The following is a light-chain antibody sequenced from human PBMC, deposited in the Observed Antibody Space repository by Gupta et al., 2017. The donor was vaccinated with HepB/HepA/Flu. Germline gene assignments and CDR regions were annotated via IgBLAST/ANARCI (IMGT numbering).Light chain of an antibody. CDR1: QTFNGVY. J-gene: IGKJ1*01. CDR3: HYHGGIPPWT. CDR2: GAS. Sequence: EIVLTQSPGTLSLSPGERASLSCRASQTFNGVYLAGYQQKVGQAPRLLIYGASYRATGIPDRIIGSGCGTDFSLTISRWEAEDVALEFWHYHGGIPPWTFGLGTKVEIK. V-gene: IGKV3-20*01.